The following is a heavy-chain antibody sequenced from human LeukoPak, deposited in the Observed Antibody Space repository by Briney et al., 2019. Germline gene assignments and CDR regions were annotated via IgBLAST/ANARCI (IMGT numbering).Heavy chain of an antibody. D-gene: IGHD4-17*01. CDR3: ARGRRGTTLTTIRLGQVFDD. Sequence: ASVKVSCKASGYTFTSYDINWVRQATGQGLEWMGWMNPNSGNTGYAQKFQGRATMTRNTSISTAYMELSSLRSEDTAVYYCARGRRGTTLTTIRLGQVFDDWGQGTLVTVSS. J-gene: IGHJ4*02. V-gene: IGHV1-8*01. CDR1: GYTFTSYD. CDR2: MNPNSGNT.